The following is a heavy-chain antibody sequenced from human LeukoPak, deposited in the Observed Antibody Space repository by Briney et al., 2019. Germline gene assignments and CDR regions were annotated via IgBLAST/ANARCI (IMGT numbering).Heavy chain of an antibody. CDR2: ISGSGGST. CDR1: GFTFSSYA. CDR3: APVGSTVTTHSEPFDY. D-gene: IGHD4-17*01. Sequence: GGSLRLSCAASGFTFSSYAMSWVRQAPGKGLEWVSAISGSGGSTYYADSVKGRFTISRDNSKNTLYLQMNSLRAEDTAVYYCAPVGSTVTTHSEPFDYWGQGTLVTVSS. J-gene: IGHJ4*02. V-gene: IGHV3-23*01.